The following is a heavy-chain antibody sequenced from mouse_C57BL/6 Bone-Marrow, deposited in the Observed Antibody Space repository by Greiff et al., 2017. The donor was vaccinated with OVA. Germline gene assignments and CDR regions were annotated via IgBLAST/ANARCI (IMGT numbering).Heavy chain of an antibody. Sequence: QVQLQQSGAELVKPGASVKISCKASGYAFSSYWMNWVKQRPGKGLEWIGQIYPGDGDTNYNGKFKGKATLTADKSSSTAYMQLSSLTSEDSAVYFCARGGLRNYWYFDVWGTGTTVTVSS. V-gene: IGHV1-80*01. CDR3: ARGGLRNYWYFDV. CDR2: IYPGDGDT. CDR1: GYAFSSYW. J-gene: IGHJ1*03. D-gene: IGHD2-4*01.